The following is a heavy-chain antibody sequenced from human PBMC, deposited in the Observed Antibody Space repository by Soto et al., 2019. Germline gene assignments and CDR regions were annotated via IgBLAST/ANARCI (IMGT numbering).Heavy chain of an antibody. V-gene: IGHV3-48*02. CDR3: ARLPKGSLVTA. Sequence: GASLRLSRVASGFRFSDHSMTWGRQSPGKGLQWIAYISSGSDNIYYAESVRGRFTFSRDNSENALFLQMNSLRDDDTATYYCARLPKGSLVTAWGQGTRVTVSS. D-gene: IGHD2-21*02. CDR1: GFRFSDHS. J-gene: IGHJ4*02. CDR2: ISSGSDNI.